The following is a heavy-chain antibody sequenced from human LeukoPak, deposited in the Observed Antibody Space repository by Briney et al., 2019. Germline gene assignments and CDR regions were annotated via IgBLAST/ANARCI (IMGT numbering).Heavy chain of an antibody. V-gene: IGHV3-30*02. CDR2: IRYDGSNK. CDR3: AKDLVVVAATGYRFGY. D-gene: IGHD2-15*01. J-gene: IGHJ4*02. CDR1: GFTFSSYG. Sequence: GGSLRLSCAASGFTFSSYGMHWVRQAPGKGLDWVAFIRYDGSNKYYEDSVKGRFTISRDNSKNTLYLQMNSLRAEDTAVYYCAKDLVVVAATGYRFGYWGQGTLVTVSS.